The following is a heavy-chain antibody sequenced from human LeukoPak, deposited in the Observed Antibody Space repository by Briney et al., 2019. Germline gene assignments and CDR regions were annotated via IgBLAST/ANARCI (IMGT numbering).Heavy chain of an antibody. Sequence: GGSLRLSCAASGFTFSSYGMHWVRQAPGKGLEWVAVISYDGSNKYYADSVKGRFTISRDNSKNTLYLQMNSLRAEDTAVYYCARPRKDIVVVPAAALPWGQGTLVTVSS. CDR2: ISYDGSNK. CDR1: GFTFSSYG. J-gene: IGHJ4*02. CDR3: ARPRKDIVVVPAAALP. V-gene: IGHV3-30*03. D-gene: IGHD2-2*01.